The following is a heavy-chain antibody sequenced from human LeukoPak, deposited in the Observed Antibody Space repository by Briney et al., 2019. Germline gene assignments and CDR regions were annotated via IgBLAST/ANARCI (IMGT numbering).Heavy chain of an antibody. Sequence: GALRLSCAASGFTFSSYGMHWVRQAPGKGLEWVANIKQDGSEKYYVDSVKGRFTISRDNAKNSLYLQMNSLRAEDTAVYYCARELTVGGVIDYFDYWGQGTLVTVSS. CDR2: IKQDGSEK. V-gene: IGHV3-7*01. CDR1: GFTFSSYG. D-gene: IGHD3-16*02. CDR3: ARELTVGGVIDYFDY. J-gene: IGHJ4*02.